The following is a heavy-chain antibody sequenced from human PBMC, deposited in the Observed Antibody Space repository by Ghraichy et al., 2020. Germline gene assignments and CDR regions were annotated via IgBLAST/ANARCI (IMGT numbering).Heavy chain of an antibody. D-gene: IGHD6-19*01. Sequence: ASVKVSCKASGYTFTGHYMHWVRQAPGQGLEWMGWINPNSGGTNYAQKFQGWVTMTRATSISTAYMELSRLRSDDTAVYYCATRTGWVQDAFDIWGQGTMVTVSS. V-gene: IGHV1-2*04. CDR1: GYTFTGHY. CDR3: ATRTGWVQDAFDI. J-gene: IGHJ3*02. CDR2: INPNSGGT.